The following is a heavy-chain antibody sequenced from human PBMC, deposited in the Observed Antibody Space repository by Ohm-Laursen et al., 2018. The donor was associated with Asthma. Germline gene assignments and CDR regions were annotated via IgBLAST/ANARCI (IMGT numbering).Heavy chain of an antibody. CDR1: GFTFRSYA. D-gene: IGHD7-27*01. Sequence: SLRLSCSASGFTFRSYAMHWVRQAPGKGLEWVANINPDGRETRHVDSVKGRFTISRDNAKDSLSLQMNSLRVEDTAVYYCAAWGSENFWDQGTLVTVS. J-gene: IGHJ4*02. CDR3: AAWGSENF. CDR2: INPDGRET. V-gene: IGHV3-7*01.